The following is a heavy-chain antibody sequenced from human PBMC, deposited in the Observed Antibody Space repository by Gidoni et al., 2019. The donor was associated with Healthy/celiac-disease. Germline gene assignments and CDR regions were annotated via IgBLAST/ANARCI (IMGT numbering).Heavy chain of an antibody. CDR2: INHSGST. CDR1: GGSFSGYY. J-gene: IGHJ4*02. CDR3: ASGPPGVLTGTTFGY. Sequence: QVQLQQWGAGLLKPSETLSLTFAVYGGSFSGYYWSWIRQPPGKGLEWIGEINHSGSTNYNPYLKSRVTISVDTSKNQFSLKLSSVTAADTAVYYCASGPPGVLTGTTFGYWGQGTLVTVSS. V-gene: IGHV4-34*01. D-gene: IGHD1-7*01.